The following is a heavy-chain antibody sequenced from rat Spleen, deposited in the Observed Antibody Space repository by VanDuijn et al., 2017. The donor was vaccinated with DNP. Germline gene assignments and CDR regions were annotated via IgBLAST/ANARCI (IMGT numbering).Heavy chain of an antibody. J-gene: IGHJ3*01. V-gene: IGHV2-63*01. CDR2: MWYDGDT. CDR1: GFSLTTYS. D-gene: IGHD1-2*01. CDR3: TSDSLNSSSFVY. Sequence: QVQLKESGPGLVQPSETLSLTCTVSGFSLTTYSVSWVRQPSGKGPEWMGKMWYDGDTAYNSALKSRLSISRDTSKSQVFLKMNSLQTDHTGTYYCTSDSLNSSSFVYWGQGSLVTVSS.